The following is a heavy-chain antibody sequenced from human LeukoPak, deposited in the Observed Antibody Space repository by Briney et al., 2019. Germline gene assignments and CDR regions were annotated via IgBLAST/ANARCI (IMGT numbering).Heavy chain of an antibody. CDR1: GYTLTELS. Sequence: ASVKVSCTVSGYTLTELSMHWVRQAPGKGLEWMGGFDPEDGETIYAQKFQGRVTMTEDTSTDTAYMELSSLRSEDTAVYYCATGPRYCSGGSCTTHDAFDIWGQGTMVTVSS. CDR3: ATGPRYCSGGSCTTHDAFDI. J-gene: IGHJ3*02. CDR2: FDPEDGET. D-gene: IGHD2-15*01. V-gene: IGHV1-24*01.